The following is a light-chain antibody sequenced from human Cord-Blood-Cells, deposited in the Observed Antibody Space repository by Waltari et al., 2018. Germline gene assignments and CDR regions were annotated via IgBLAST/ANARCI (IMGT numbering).Light chain of an antibody. CDR1: QSVSTRY. CDR2: GAS. CDR3: QQYGSSPYT. J-gene: IGKJ2*01. V-gene: IGKV3-20*01. Sequence: EIVLTSSPGTLSLSPGARATLSCRDTQSVSTRYLAWYPQKPGQAPRLLIYGASSRATGIPDRFSGSGSGTDFTLTISRLEPEDVAVYYCQQYGSSPYTFGQGTKLEIK.